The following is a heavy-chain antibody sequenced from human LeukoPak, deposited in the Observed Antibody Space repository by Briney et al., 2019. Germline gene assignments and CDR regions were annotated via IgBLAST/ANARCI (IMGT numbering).Heavy chain of an antibody. CDR2: ISWNSGSI. V-gene: IGHV3-9*01. Sequence: GGSLRLSCAASGFTFDDYAMHWIRQAPGKGLEWVSGISWNSGSIGYADSVKGRFTISRDNAKNSLYLQMNSLRAEDTALYYCAKGSLRGPWYFDLWGRGTLVTVSS. CDR1: GFTFDDYA. J-gene: IGHJ2*01. CDR3: AKGSLRGPWYFDL. D-gene: IGHD4-17*01.